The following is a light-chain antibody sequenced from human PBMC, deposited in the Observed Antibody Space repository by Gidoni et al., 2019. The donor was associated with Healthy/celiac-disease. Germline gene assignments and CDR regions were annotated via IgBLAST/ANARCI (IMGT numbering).Light chain of an antibody. V-gene: IGKV1-33*01. J-gene: IGKJ3*01. CDR2: DAS. CDR3: QQLFT. CDR1: QDISNY. Sequence: IQMTQSPSSLSASVGDRVTITCQASQDISNYLNWYQQKPGKAPKLLIYDASNLETGVPSRFSGSGSGTDFTFTISSLQPEDIATYYCQQLFTFGPGTKVDIK.